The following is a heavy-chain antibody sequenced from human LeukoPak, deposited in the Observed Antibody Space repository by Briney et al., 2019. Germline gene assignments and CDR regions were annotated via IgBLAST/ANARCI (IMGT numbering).Heavy chain of an antibody. Sequence: PGGSLRLSCAASGFTFSSYEMNWVRQAPGKGLQWISHIDSTDTLHYADSVKGRFTISRDNAKNSLYLQMNSLRAEDTAVYYCARSSGSYRPMGYWGQGTLVTVSS. J-gene: IGHJ4*02. D-gene: IGHD3-22*01. CDR2: IDSTDTL. CDR1: GFTFSSYE. CDR3: ARSSGSYRPMGY. V-gene: IGHV3-48*03.